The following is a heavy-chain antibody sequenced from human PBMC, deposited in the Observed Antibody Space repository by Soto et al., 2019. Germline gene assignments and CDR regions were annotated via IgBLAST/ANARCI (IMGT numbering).Heavy chain of an antibody. CDR2: IWYDGSNK. CDR1: GFTFSSYG. J-gene: IGHJ4*02. D-gene: IGHD2-15*01. CDR3: ARERYGNGYFDY. Sequence: GGSLRLSCAASGFTFSSYGMHWVRQAPGKGLEWVAVIWYDGSNKYYADSVKGRFTISRDNSKNTLYLQMNSLRAEDTAVYYCARERYGNGYFDYWGQGTLVTVSS. V-gene: IGHV3-33*01.